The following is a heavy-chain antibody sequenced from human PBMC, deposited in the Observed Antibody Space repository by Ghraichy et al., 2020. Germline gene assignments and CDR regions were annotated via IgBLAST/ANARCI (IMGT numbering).Heavy chain of an antibody. V-gene: IGHV3-23*01. CDR1: EFSFISHS. D-gene: IGHD4/OR15-4a*01. CDR3: ARDQRNYGGTYFDY. Sequence: GESLNISSAGSEFSFISHSMHWVRQAPGKGLEWVSGISGSGGNTYYADSVKGRFTISRDTSKNILYLQMSSLRAEDTAVYYCARDQRNYGGTYFDYWGQGSLVTVSS. J-gene: IGHJ4*02. CDR2: ISGSGGNT.